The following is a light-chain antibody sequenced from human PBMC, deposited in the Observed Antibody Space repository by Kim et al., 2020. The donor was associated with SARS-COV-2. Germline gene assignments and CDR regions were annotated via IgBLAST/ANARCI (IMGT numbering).Light chain of an antibody. CDR3: QQYNNWPPLT. V-gene: IGKV3-15*01. CDR2: GAS. Sequence: EIVMTQSPATLSVSPGERATLSCRASQSVSSNFAWYQQKPGQAPRLLIYGASTRATGIPARFSGNGSGTEFTLTISSLQSEDFAVYYCQQYNNWPPLTFGGGTKVDIK. J-gene: IGKJ4*01. CDR1: QSVSSN.